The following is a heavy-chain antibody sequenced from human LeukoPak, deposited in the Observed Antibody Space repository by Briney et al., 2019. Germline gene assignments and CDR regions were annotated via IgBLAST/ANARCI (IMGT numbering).Heavy chain of an antibody. Sequence: ASVKVSCKASGYTFTNLEVNWVRQAAGQGLEWMGWMNPNSGNSGFAQKFQGRVTITSDNSISTAYMEVSGLTPDDTAVYFCARVAPQWLAPIDYWGQGTLVIVSS. CDR2: MNPNSGNS. J-gene: IGHJ4*02. CDR3: ARVAPQWLAPIDY. CDR1: GYTFTNLE. V-gene: IGHV1-8*03. D-gene: IGHD6-19*01.